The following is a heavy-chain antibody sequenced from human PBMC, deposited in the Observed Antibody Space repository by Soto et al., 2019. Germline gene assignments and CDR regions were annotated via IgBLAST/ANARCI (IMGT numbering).Heavy chain of an antibody. D-gene: IGHD3-22*01. Sequence: QAQLVESGGGVVQPGRSLRLSCVDSGFTFSSYGMHWVRLAPGKGLEWVAGISYDGRNEFYEDSVKGRFTISRDNSKSTLYVQMNGMSPEDTAVYYRAKDGYYYDSRGYYVWDHWGQGALVIVSS. V-gene: IGHV3-30*18. CDR1: GFTFSSYG. CDR2: ISYDGRNE. J-gene: IGHJ4*02. CDR3: AKDGYYYDSRGYYVWDH.